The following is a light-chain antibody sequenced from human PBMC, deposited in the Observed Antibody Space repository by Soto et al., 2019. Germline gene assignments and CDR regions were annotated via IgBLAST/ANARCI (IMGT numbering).Light chain of an antibody. CDR1: QSVSNY. CDR2: DAS. Sequence: EILLKQSAATLSLYPGERATLSCRASQSVSNYLAWYQQKPGQAPRLLIYDASTRATGIPARFSGSGSGTEFTLTISSLQSEDFAVYYCQQSNNWPWTFGQGTNVDIK. CDR3: QQSNNWPWT. V-gene: IGKV3-15*01. J-gene: IGKJ1*01.